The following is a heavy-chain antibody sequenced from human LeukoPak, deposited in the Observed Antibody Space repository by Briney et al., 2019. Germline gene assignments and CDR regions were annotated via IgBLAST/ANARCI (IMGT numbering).Heavy chain of an antibody. CDR1: GYTFTSYD. V-gene: IGHV1-8*01. CDR3: ARETTAPPDYFVY. CDR2: MSPNSGNT. D-gene: IGHD1-1*01. J-gene: IGHJ4*02. Sequence: ASMKVSCKASGYTFTSYDITWVRQAPGQGLGWMGWMSPNSGNTDYAQKFQGRVTMTRNTSIATAYMELRSLTSEDTAVYYCARETTAPPDYFVYWGLGSQVTVSP.